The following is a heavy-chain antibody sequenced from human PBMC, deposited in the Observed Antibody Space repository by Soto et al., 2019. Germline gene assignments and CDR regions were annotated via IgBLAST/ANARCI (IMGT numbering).Heavy chain of an antibody. V-gene: IGHV4-39*01. Sequence: SETLSLTCTVSGGSISSYYWGWIRQPPGKGLEWIGSIYYSGSAYYNPSLKSRVTISVDTSTNQFSLKLSSVTAADTAVYYCARRLYYDSSGFEGGGMDVWGQGTTVTVSS. CDR1: GGSISSYY. CDR3: ARRLYYDSSGFEGGGMDV. CDR2: IYYSGSA. D-gene: IGHD3-22*01. J-gene: IGHJ6*02.